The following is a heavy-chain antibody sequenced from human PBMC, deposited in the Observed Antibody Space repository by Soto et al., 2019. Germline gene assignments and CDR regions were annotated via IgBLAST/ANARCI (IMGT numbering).Heavy chain of an antibody. CDR3: GRDRRFGNGYNLGFYY. D-gene: IGHD5-12*01. Sequence: QVRLVESGGGVVQPGRSLRLSCAVSGFTFSNYAMHWVGQAPGKGLEWVAVISFDGSNKYYADSVKDRFTVSRDNSKNTLYVQMNSLTAEVTAVYYCGRDRRFGNGYNLGFYYWGQGTLVTVSS. J-gene: IGHJ4*02. CDR1: GFTFSNYA. CDR2: ISFDGSNK. V-gene: IGHV3-30-3*01.